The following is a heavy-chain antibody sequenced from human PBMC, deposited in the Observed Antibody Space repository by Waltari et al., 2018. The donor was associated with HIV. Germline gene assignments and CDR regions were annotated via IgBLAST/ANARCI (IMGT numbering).Heavy chain of an antibody. Sequence: EVQLVESGGGLVQPGGSLRLSCAASGFTFSSYGMNWVRQAPGKGLEWISYISSSSSTIYYADSVKGRFTISRDNAKNSVYLQMNSLRAEDTVVYYCARPLGGGYTYWGQGTLVTVSS. CDR1: GFTFSSYG. V-gene: IGHV3-48*04. CDR3: ARPLGGGYTY. CDR2: ISSSSSTI. J-gene: IGHJ4*02. D-gene: IGHD3-22*01.